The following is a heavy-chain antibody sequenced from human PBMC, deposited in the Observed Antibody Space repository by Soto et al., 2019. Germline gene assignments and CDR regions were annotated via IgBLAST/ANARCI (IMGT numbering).Heavy chain of an antibody. V-gene: IGHV3-30*18. J-gene: IGHJ6*02. CDR1: GFTFSSYG. D-gene: IGHD5-18*01. CDR2: ISYDGSNK. Sequence: XVSLRLTFAASGFTFSSYGMHWVRQAPGKGLEWVAVISYDGSNKYYADSVKGRFTISRDNSKNTLYLQMNSLRAEDTAVYYCAKDFGEGWIQFEYYYYGMDVWGQGTTVTVSS. CDR3: AKDFGEGWIQFEYYYYGMDV.